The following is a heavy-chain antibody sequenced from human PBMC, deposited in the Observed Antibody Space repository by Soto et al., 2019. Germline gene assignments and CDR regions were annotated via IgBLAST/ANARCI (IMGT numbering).Heavy chain of an antibody. CDR2: IKGDGSST. Sequence: EVQLVESGGGLVQSGGSLRLSCAASGFTFSSHWMHWVRQAPGKGLVWVSRIKGDGSSTSNADSVKGRFTISRDNAKNTLYLQMNSLRAEDTAVYCCARGGEPAAFDYWGKGTLVTVSS. J-gene: IGHJ4*02. D-gene: IGHD2-2*01. CDR1: GFTFSSHW. V-gene: IGHV3-74*01. CDR3: ARGGEPAAFDY.